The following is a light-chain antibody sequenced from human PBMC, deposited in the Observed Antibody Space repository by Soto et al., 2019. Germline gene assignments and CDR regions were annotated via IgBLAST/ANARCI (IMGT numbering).Light chain of an antibody. CDR3: QQCNNYPFT. CDR1: QTISTW. CDR2: DAS. J-gene: IGKJ3*01. V-gene: IGKV1-5*01. Sequence: DIPMTQSPSTLSASVGDRLNITCRASQTISTWLAWYQQKPGKAPKLLIYDASSLESGVPSRFSGTGSGTEFTLTISSLQPDDFATYYCQQCNNYPFTFGPGTKVDVE.